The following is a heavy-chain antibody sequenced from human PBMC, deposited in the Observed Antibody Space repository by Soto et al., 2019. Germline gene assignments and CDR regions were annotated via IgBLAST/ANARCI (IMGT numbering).Heavy chain of an antibody. CDR1: GGPFSDYY. CDR2: INHSGST. V-gene: IGHV4-34*01. CDR3: ARSCHRFDY. J-gene: IGHJ4*02. Sequence: QVQLQQWGAGLLKPSETLSLTCAVSGGPFSDYYWSWIRQPPEKGLEWIGEINHSGSTNYNPSLGRRVSISVDTPKNQFSLKLSSVTAADTAVYYCARSCHRFDYWGQGISVTVSS.